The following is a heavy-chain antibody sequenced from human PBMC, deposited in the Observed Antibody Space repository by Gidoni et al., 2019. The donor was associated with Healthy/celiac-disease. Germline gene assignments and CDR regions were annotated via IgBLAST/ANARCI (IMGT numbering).Heavy chain of an antibody. CDR3: ARQGDGYNYPADDY. D-gene: IGHD5-12*01. CDR2: IYYSGST. Sequence: QLQLQESGPGLVKPSETLSLTCTVSGGSISSSSYYWGWIRQPPGKGLEWIGSIYYSGSTYYNPSLKSRVTISVDTSKNQFSLKLSSVTAADTAVYYCARQGDGYNYPADDYWGQGTLVTVSS. V-gene: IGHV4-39*01. J-gene: IGHJ4*02. CDR1: GGSISSSSYY.